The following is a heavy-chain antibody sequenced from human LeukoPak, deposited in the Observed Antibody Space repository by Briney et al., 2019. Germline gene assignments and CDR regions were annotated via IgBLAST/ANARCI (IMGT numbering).Heavy chain of an antibody. D-gene: IGHD3-9*01. CDR1: GYTFTSYG. Sequence: GATVKVSCKASGYTFTSYGISWVRQAPGQGLEWMGWINPKSGGTNYAQKFQGRVTMTSDTSSTTAYMELTSLSFDDTAVYYCARGERKETGYEPFRIRGQGTMVTVSS. CDR2: INPKSGGT. CDR3: ARGERKETGYEPFRI. J-gene: IGHJ3*02. V-gene: IGHV1-2*02.